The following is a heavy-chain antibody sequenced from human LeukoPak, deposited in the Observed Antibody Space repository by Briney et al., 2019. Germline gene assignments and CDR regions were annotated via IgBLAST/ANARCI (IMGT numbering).Heavy chain of an antibody. Sequence: GESLKISCKGSGYSFTSYWIGWVRQMPGKGLERMGIIYPGDSDTRYSPSFQGQVTISADKSISTAYLQWSSLKASDTAMYYCAGQHYDSSGYYLDAFDIWSQGTMVTVSS. CDR3: AGQHYDSSGYYLDAFDI. CDR1: GYSFTSYW. V-gene: IGHV5-51*01. J-gene: IGHJ3*02. D-gene: IGHD3-22*01. CDR2: IYPGDSDT.